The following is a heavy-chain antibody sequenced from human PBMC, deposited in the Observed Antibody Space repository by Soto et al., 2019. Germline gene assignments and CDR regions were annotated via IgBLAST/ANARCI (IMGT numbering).Heavy chain of an antibody. Sequence: GGSLRLSCAASGFTFSSYAMSWVRQAPGKWLEWVSAISGSGGSTYYADSVRGRFTISRDNSKNTLYLQIISLRAEDTAVYYCAKDLRPDGVWDFDYRGQGTLVTVSS. CDR1: GFTFSSYA. V-gene: IGHV3-23*01. CDR3: AKDLRPDGVWDFDY. J-gene: IGHJ4*02. CDR2: ISGSGGST. D-gene: IGHD4-17*01.